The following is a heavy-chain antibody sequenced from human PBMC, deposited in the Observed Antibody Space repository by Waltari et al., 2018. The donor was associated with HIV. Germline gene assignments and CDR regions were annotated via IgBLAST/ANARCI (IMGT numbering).Heavy chain of an antibody. CDR2: NNNQGGDT. CDR3: ARDPSYFDFWSGYSDV. J-gene: IGHJ6*02. Sequence: DVKVVESGGALVKPGGSLRLSCEPSGFSLSDHSINWVRQAPGKGGEGRVQNNNQGGDTFYAEAVKVRFTSSRDSAKDSIDLRMKSRRGEDTAVYYCARDPSYFDFWSGYSDVWGQGTTVTVSS. D-gene: IGHD3-3*01. CDR1: GFSLSDHS. V-gene: IGHV3-21*05.